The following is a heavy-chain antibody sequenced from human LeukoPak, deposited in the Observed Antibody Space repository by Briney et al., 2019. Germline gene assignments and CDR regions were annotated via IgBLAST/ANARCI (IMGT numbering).Heavy chain of an antibody. D-gene: IGHD6-19*01. CDR2: IRSKAYGGTT. CDR3: TRDHSSGCPGGY. V-gene: IGHV3-49*04. J-gene: IGHJ4*02. CDR1: GFTFSSYW. Sequence: GGSLRLSCAASGFTFSSYWMNWVRQAPGKGLEWVGFIRSKAYGGTTEYAASVKGRFTISRDDSKSIAYLQMNSLKTEDTAVYYCTRDHSSGCPGGYWGQGTLVTVSS.